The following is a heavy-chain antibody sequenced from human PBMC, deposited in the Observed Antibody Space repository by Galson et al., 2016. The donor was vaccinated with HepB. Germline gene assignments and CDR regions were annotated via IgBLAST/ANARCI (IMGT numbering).Heavy chain of an antibody. CDR1: GYNFADYP. D-gene: IGHD2-21*02. Sequence: SVKVSCKASGYNFADYPITWVRQAPGQGLEWMGYIIPNSGNTDYARKFQGRVTMTRDTSIRTVHMELTSLRFDDTAVYYCTAEGVTEHWFDPWGQGTVVTVSS. J-gene: IGHJ5*02. CDR2: IIPNSGNT. CDR3: TAEGVTEHWFDP. V-gene: IGHV1-2*02.